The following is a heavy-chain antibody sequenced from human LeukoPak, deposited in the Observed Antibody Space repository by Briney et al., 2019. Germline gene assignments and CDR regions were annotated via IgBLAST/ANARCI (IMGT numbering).Heavy chain of an antibody. Sequence: SSVKVSCKASGYTFTGYYMHWVRQAPGQGLEWMGWINLNSGGTNLAQKLHGRVTMTRDTSNSTTSMELSRLRSDDTAVYYCARCTTGRTFGSLREIKRTREIDYWGQETLVTVSS. CDR2: INLNSGGT. D-gene: IGHD1-1*01. J-gene: IGHJ4*02. CDR1: GYTFTGYY. V-gene: IGHV1-2*02. CDR3: ARCTTGRTFGSLREIKRTREIDY.